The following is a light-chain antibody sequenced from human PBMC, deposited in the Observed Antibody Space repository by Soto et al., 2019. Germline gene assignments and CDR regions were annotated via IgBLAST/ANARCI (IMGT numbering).Light chain of an antibody. CDR2: GVT. V-gene: IGLV2-14*03. Sequence: QSLLTHPASLSGSPGQSITISCTGTTSDVGGYDYVSWYQQHAGKAPRLLIYGVTNRPSGVSSRFSGSRSATSASLTISGLQAEDAADYFCSSFTTSSTYVFGTGTKVTVL. CDR1: TSDVGGYDY. CDR3: SSFTTSSTYV. J-gene: IGLJ1*01.